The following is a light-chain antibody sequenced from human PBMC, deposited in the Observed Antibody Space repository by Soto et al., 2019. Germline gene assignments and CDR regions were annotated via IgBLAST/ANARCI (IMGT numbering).Light chain of an antibody. Sequence: IRMTQSPGTMSASVGDRASITRRASQDISRWLAWYQQKPGKAPKVLIWDASSLQRGVPSRFTGSGSGTEFTLTINGLQTDDFATYYCQQYNGDRTWTVGQGGQV. V-gene: IGKV1-5*01. CDR1: QDISRW. CDR2: DAS. J-gene: IGKJ1*01. CDR3: QQYNGDRTWT.